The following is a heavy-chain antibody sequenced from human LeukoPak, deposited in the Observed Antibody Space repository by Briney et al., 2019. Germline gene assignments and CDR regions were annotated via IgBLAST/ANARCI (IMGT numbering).Heavy chain of an antibody. Sequence: SETLSLTCTVSGGSISNYYWSWIRQAAGKGLEWIGRIYSSGNTNYNPSLKSRVIMSIDRSKNQFSLKLSSATAADTAVYYCARTWRTVFSYYYGMDVWGQGTTVTVSS. J-gene: IGHJ6*02. CDR3: ARTWRTVFSYYYGMDV. CDR1: GGSISNYY. D-gene: IGHD3-3*01. V-gene: IGHV4-4*07. CDR2: IYSSGNT.